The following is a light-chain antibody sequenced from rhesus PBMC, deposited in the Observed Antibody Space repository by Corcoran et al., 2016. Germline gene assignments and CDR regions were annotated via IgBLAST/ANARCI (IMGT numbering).Light chain of an antibody. V-gene: IGKV3-42*01. CDR2: GAS. Sequence: EIVMTQSPATLSLSPGERATLSCRASQRVNSSLAWYHQKPGQAPELLLQGASSRPTGIPDRVSGTGSGTEFTLTISSLEPEDVGIYYCQQDYSWPLTFGGGTKVDLK. CDR1: QRVNSS. CDR3: QQDYSWPLT. J-gene: IGKJ4*01.